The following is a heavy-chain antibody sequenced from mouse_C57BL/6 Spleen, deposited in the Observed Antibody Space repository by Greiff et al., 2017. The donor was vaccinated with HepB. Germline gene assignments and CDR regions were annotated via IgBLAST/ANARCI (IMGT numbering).Heavy chain of an antibody. CDR3: ARHDDSAWFAY. CDR2: ISSGGSYT. V-gene: IGHV5-6*01. J-gene: IGHJ3*01. D-gene: IGHD2-4*01. CDR1: GFTFSSYG. Sequence: EVMLVESGGDLVKPGGSLKLSCAASGFTFSSYGMSWVRQTPDKRLEWVATISSGGSYTYYPDSVKGRFTISRDNAKNTLYLQMSSLKSEDTAMYYCARHDDSAWFAYWGQGTLVTVSA.